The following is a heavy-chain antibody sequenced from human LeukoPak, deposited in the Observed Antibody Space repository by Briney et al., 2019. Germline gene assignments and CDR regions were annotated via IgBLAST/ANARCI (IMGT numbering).Heavy chain of an antibody. CDR1: GFTFSSYA. CDR3: ARDFGSSWLDY. D-gene: IGHD6-13*01. J-gene: IGHJ4*02. CDR2: ISYDGSNK. Sequence: GRSLRLSCAASGFTFSSYAMHWVRQAPGKGLEWVAVISYDGSNKYYADSVKGRFTISRDNSKNTLYLQMNSLRAEDTAVYYCARDFGSSWLDYWGQGTLVTVSS. V-gene: IGHV3-30*04.